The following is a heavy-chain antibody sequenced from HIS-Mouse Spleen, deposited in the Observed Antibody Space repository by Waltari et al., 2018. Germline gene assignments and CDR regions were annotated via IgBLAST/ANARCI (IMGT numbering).Heavy chain of an antibody. CDR2: IYYSGST. V-gene: IGHV4-39*07. D-gene: IGHD6-13*01. Sequence: QLQLQESGPGLVKPSETLSLTCTVSGGSISSSSYYWGWLRQPPGKGLEWIGSIYYSGSTSYNPSLKSRVTISVATSKNQFSLKLSSVTAADTAVYYCAREIPYSSSWYDWYFDLWGRGTLVTVSS. CDR1: GGSISSSSYY. CDR3: AREIPYSSSWYDWYFDL. J-gene: IGHJ2*01.